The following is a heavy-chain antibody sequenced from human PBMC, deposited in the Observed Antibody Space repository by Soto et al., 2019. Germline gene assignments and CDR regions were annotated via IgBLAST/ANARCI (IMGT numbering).Heavy chain of an antibody. CDR3: ARPDFGDYWYFDL. CDR2: IIPALGTA. CDR1: GGTFSSHT. J-gene: IGHJ2*01. V-gene: IGHV1-69*08. Sequence: QDQLVQSGAEVKKPGSSVKVSCKASGGTFSSHTFSWVRQAPGQGLEWMGRIIPALGTATYAQKFQGRVTITADESATTVYMAVNSLRSEDTAVYYCARPDFGDYWYFDLWGRGTLVTVSS. D-gene: IGHD4-17*01.